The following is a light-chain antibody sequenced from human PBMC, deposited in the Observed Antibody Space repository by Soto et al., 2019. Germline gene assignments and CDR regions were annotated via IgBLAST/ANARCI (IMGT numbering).Light chain of an antibody. V-gene: IGKV3-20*01. CDR3: QQYGSSPPT. CDR2: GAS. Sequence: ILLTPSPGTLSLSPVERSTLSCRASQSVSNNYLAWYQPKPGQGPRLLIYGASSRATGTPDRFSGSGSGTDFTLTINRLEPEDFALYYCQQYGSSPPTFGQGTKVDIK. CDR1: QSVSNNY. J-gene: IGKJ1*01.